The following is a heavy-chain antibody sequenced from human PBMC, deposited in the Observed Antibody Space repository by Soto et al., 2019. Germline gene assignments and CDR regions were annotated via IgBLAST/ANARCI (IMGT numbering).Heavy chain of an antibody. D-gene: IGHD5-12*01. V-gene: IGHV3-21*01. Sequence: EVQLVESGGGLVKPGGSLRLSCAASGFTFSSYSMNWVRQAPGKGLEWVSSISSSSSYIYYADSVKGRFTISRDNAKNSLYLQMNSLRAEDTAVYYCAGENGGYSGYGFDYWGQGTLVTVSS. CDR3: AGENGGYSGYGFDY. J-gene: IGHJ4*02. CDR1: GFTFSSYS. CDR2: ISSSSSYI.